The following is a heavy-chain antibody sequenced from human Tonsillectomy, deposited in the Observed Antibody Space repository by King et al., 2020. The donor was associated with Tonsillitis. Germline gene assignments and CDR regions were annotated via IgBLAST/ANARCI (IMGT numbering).Heavy chain of an antibody. CDR2: MYYSGTI. V-gene: IGHV4-39*01. CDR1: GGSISSSDHY. D-gene: IGHD1-26*01. J-gene: IGHJ4*02. CDR3: ARSVSGSFDY. Sequence: QLQLQESGPGVVKPSETLSLTCTVSGGSISSSDHYWAWIRQPPGKGLEWIGDMYYSGTIFYNPSLKSRITISGGTSGNRFSLKLSSVTAADTAVYFCARSVSGSFDYWGQGALVTVSS.